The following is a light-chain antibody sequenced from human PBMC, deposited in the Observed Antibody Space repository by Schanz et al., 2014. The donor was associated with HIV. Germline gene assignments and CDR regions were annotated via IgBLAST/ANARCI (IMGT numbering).Light chain of an antibody. Sequence: QSALTQPPSASGSPGQSVTISCTGTSSDVGDYNYVSWYQQHPGKAPKLMIYEVTKRPSGVPDRFSGSKSGNTASLTVSGLQFEDEADYYCQSYDSSLSGSWVFGGGTKLTVL. J-gene: IGLJ3*02. CDR1: SSDVGDYNY. CDR3: QSYDSSLSGSWV. V-gene: IGLV2-8*01. CDR2: EVT.